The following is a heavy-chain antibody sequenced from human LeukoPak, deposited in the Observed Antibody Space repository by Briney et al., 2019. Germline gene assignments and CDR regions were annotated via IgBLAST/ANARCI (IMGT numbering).Heavy chain of an antibody. CDR2: ISGRGGST. CDR1: GLTVRSNY. CDR3: ARVRSGSYYGLDY. V-gene: IGHV3-66*02. Sequence: GGSLRLSCAASGLTVRSNYMSWVRQTPGRGLEWVSTISGRGGSTYYADSVKGRFTVSRDNSKNILYLQMGSLRTEDMAVYYCARVRSGSYYGLDYWGQGTLVTVSS. D-gene: IGHD1-26*01. J-gene: IGHJ4*02.